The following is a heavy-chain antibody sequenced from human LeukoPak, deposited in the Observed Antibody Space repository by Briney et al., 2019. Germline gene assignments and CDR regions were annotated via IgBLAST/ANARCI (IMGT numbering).Heavy chain of an antibody. CDR2: IKQDGGEK. CDR1: EFTFSSYW. Sequence: PGGSPRLSCAASEFTFSSYWMSWVRQAPGKGLEWVANIKQDGGEKYYLDSVRGRFTVSRDNAKNSLYLQMNSLRAEDTAVYYCARVGARQILEYWGQGTLVTVSS. J-gene: IGHJ4*02. D-gene: IGHD4-17*01. V-gene: IGHV3-7*01. CDR3: ARVGARQILEY.